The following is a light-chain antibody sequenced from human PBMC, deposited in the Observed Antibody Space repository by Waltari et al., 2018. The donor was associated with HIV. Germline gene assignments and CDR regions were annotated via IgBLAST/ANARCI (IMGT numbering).Light chain of an antibody. CDR3: QQYYSTPWT. V-gene: IGKV4-1*01. Sequence: DIVMTQSPDSMAVSLGERATSNCRYSRRLLYSSDKKNYLGWYQQKPGQPPKLLISWASTRQSGFPVRFIGSGSGTNFTLTISSLQAEDVAVYYCQQYYSTPWTFGQGTKVEVK. J-gene: IGKJ1*01. CDR1: RRLLYSSDKKNY. CDR2: WAS.